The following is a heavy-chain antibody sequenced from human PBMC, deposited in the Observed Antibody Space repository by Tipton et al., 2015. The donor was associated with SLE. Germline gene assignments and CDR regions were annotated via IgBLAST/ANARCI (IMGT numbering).Heavy chain of an antibody. CDR1: GGSFSDYY. Sequence: TLSLTCAVYGGSFSDYYWSWIRQPPGKGLEWIGEINHSGSTNYNPSLKSRVTISVDTSKNQFPLKLSSVTAADTAVYYCARGVPFGAYAGLSRYYMDVWGKGTTVTVSS. CDR3: ARGVPFGAYAGLSRYYMDV. J-gene: IGHJ6*03. CDR2: INHSGST. V-gene: IGHV4-34*01. D-gene: IGHD4-17*01.